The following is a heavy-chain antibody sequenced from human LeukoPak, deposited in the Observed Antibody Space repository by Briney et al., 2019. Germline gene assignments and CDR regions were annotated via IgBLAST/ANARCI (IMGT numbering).Heavy chain of an antibody. V-gene: IGHV3-30*04. CDR3: ASSEVVVVTEYYFDY. CDR2: ISYDGSND. CDR1: GFTFSIYA. D-gene: IGHD2-15*01. J-gene: IGHJ4*02. Sequence: PGRSLRLSCAASGFTFSIYAMQWVRQAPGKGLEWVAVISYDGSNDYYADSVKGRFTISRDNSKNTLYLQMNSLRAEDTAVYYCASSEVVVVTEYYFDYWGQGTLVTVSS.